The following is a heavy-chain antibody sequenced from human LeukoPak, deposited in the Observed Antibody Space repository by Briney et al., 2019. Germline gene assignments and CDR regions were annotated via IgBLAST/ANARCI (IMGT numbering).Heavy chain of an antibody. V-gene: IGHV3-64*01. CDR2: ISSNGGST. CDR3: ARDRWFGELLPSTPYFDY. D-gene: IGHD3-10*01. CDR1: GFTFSSYA. Sequence: GGSLRLSCAASGFTFSSYAMHWVRQAPGKGLEYVSAISSNGGSTYYANSVKGRFTISRDNSKNTLYLQMGSLRAEDMAVYYCARDRWFGELLPSTPYFDYWGQGTLVTVSS. J-gene: IGHJ4*02.